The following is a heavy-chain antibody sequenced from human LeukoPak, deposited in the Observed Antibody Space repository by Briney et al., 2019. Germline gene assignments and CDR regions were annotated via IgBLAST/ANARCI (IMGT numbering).Heavy chain of an antibody. D-gene: IGHD3-22*01. CDR2: INPNSGGT. CDR3: AKSNGYGLIDI. Sequence: EASVKVSCKVSGYTLTELSMHWVRQAPGKGVEWMGWINPNSGGTNYAQKFQGRVTMTRDTSISTAYMELSRLRSDDTAVYYCAKSNGYGLIDIWGQGTMVTVSS. CDR1: GYTLTELS. J-gene: IGHJ3*02. V-gene: IGHV1-2*02.